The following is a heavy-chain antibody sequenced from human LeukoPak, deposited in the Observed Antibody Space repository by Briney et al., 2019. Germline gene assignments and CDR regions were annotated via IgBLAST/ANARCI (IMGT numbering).Heavy chain of an antibody. J-gene: IGHJ5*02. V-gene: IGHV4-39*07. CDR2: IYYSGST. D-gene: IGHD1-26*01. CDR3: ARDRPERAGSWFDP. Sequence: SETLSLTCTVSGGSISSSSYYWGWIRQPPGKGLEWIGSIYYSGSTYYNPSLKSRVTISVDTSKNQFSLKLSSVTAADTAVYYCARDRPERAGSWFDPWGQGTLVTVSS. CDR1: GGSISSSSYY.